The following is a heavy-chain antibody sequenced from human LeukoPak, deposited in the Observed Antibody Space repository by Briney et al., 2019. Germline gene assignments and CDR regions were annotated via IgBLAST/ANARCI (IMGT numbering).Heavy chain of an antibody. J-gene: IGHJ4*02. CDR1: GFTFSSYA. D-gene: IGHD5-24*01. V-gene: IGHV3-23*01. CDR3: ARAAGDGYDC. Sequence: GGSLRLSCAASGFTFSSYAMSWVRQAPGKGLEWVSAISGSGGSTYYADSVKGRFTISRDNAKNSLYLQMNSLRAEDTAVYYCARAAGDGYDCWGQGTLVTVSS. CDR2: ISGSGGST.